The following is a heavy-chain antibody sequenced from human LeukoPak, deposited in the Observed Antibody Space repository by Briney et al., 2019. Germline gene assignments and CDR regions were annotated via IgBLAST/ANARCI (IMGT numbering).Heavy chain of an antibody. CDR2: IKGKANSYAT. CDR1: GFTFSGSA. J-gene: IGHJ4*02. D-gene: IGHD3-22*01. V-gene: IGHV3-73*01. CDR3: ARDLGHFDRSGSYFDY. Sequence: GGSLRLSCAASGFTFSGSAMHWVRQASGKGLGGVAGIKGKANSYATAYAASVKGRFTISRDDSKNTAYLQMTSLRAEDTAVYYCARDLGHFDRSGSYFDYWGQGTLVTVSS.